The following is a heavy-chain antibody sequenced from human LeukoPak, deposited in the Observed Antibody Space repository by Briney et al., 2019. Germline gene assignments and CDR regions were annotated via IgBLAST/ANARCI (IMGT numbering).Heavy chain of an antibody. D-gene: IGHD5-18*01. Sequence: PSETLSLTCAVYGGSFSVYYWSWIRHPPGKGLEWIGEINHSGSTNYNPSLKSRVTISEDTSKNQFSLKLSSVTAADTAVYYCASSGYSYGYWGQGTLVTVSS. CDR1: GGSFSVYY. CDR2: INHSGST. J-gene: IGHJ4*02. CDR3: ASSGYSYGY. V-gene: IGHV4-34*01.